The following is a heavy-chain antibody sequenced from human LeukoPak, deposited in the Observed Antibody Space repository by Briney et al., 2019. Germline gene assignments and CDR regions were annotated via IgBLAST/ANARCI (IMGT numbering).Heavy chain of an antibody. J-gene: IGHJ4*02. D-gene: IGHD6-13*01. Sequence: GRSLRLSCAASGFTFGDYSMHWVRQAPGKGLGWVSGISWNSGSIGYADSVKGRFTISRDNAKNSLYLQMNSLRAEDTALYYCAKDGYSGIAAAGLFDYWGQGTLVTVSS. CDR2: ISWNSGSI. CDR3: AKDGYSGIAAAGLFDY. CDR1: GFTFGDYS. V-gene: IGHV3-9*01.